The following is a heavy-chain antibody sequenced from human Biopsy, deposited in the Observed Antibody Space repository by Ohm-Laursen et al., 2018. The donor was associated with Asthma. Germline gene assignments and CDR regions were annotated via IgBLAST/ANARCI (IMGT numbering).Heavy chain of an antibody. V-gene: IGHV1-18*01. D-gene: IGHD3-10*01. CDR3: ARAVDYSHYYGIDV. CDR2: ISVYNGNT. J-gene: IGHJ6*02. Sequence: ASVKVSCKTSGYTFNSAGITWVRQAPGQGLEWMGWISVYNGNTKVAQKLQDRVTMITDTSTSTAYMELRSLRSDDTTVYFRARAVDYSHYYGIDVWGQGTTVPVS. CDR1: GYTFNSAG.